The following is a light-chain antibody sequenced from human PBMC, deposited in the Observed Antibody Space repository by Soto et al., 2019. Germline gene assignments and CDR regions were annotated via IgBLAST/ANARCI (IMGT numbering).Light chain of an antibody. J-gene: IGLJ2*01. CDR2: LNSDGSH. CDR1: SGHSNYV. CDR3: QTWDTGIRV. Sequence: QPVLTQSPSASASLGASVKLTCTLSSGHSNYVIAWHQQQPEKGPRYLMKLNSDGSHSKGGGIPDRFSGSSSGAERYLTISSLQSEDEADYYCQTWDTGIRVFGGGTKLTVL. V-gene: IGLV4-69*01.